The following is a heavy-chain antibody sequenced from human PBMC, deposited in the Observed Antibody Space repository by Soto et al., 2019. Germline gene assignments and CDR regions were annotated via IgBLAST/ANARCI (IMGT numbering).Heavy chain of an antibody. CDR3: ARAELAYGDYSIYYYYYGMDV. Sequence: GGSLRLSCAASGFTFSSYGMHWVRQAPGKGLEWVAVIWYDGSNKYYADSVKGRFTISRDNSKNTLYLQMNSLRAEDTAVYYCARAELAYGDYSIYYYYYGMDVWGQGTTVTVSS. D-gene: IGHD4-17*01. CDR2: IWYDGSNK. CDR1: GFTFSSYG. J-gene: IGHJ6*02. V-gene: IGHV3-33*01.